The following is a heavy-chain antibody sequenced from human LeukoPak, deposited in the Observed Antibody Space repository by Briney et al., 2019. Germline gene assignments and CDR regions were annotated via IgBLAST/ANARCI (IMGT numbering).Heavy chain of an antibody. D-gene: IGHD5-24*01. J-gene: IGHJ6*03. V-gene: IGHV4-4*07. CDR3: TTDVRGMATIIYYYYYYMDV. CDR1: GGSISSYY. CDR2: IYTSGST. Sequence: SETLSLTCTVSGGSISSYYWSWIRQPAGKGLEWIGRIYTSGSTNYNPSLKSRVTMSVDTSKNQFSLKLSSVTAADTAVYYCTTDVRGMATIIYYYYYYMDVWGKGTTVTISS.